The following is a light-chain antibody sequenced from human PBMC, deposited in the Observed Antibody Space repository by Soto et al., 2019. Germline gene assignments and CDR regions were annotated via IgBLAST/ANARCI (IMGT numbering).Light chain of an antibody. J-gene: IGLJ2*01. CDR1: SSDLGAYNY. V-gene: IGLV2-14*01. Sequence: SALTQPASVSGSPGQSISISCTRTSSDLGAYNYVSWYQQHPGKAPKLLIYEVSNRPSGVSDRFSGSKSGSTASLTISGLQAEDEADYYCSSYTGSTRVFGGGTKVTVL. CDR3: SSYTGSTRV. CDR2: EVS.